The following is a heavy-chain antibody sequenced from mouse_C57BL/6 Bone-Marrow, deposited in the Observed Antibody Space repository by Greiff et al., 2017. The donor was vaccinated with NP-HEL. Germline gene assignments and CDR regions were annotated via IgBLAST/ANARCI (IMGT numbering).Heavy chain of an antibody. CDR3: AREVGGGGH. CDR1: GYTFTDYY. CDR2: INPNNGGT. J-gene: IGHJ2*01. Sequence: EVQLQQSGPELVKPGASVKISCKASGYTFTDYYMNWVKQSHGKSLEWIGDINPNNGGTSYNQKFKGKATLTVDKSSSTAYMELRSLTSEDSAVYYCAREVGGGGHWGQGTTLTVSS. D-gene: IGHD1-1*02. V-gene: IGHV1-26*01.